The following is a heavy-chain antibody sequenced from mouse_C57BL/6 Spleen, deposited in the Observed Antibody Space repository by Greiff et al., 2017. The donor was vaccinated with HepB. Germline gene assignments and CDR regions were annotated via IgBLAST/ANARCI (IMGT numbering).Heavy chain of an antibody. CDR1: GFTFSSYA. D-gene: IGHD1-1*01. CDR2: ISDGGSYT. Sequence: DVMLVESGGGLVKPGGSLKLSCAASGFTFSSYAMSWVRQTPEKRLEWVATISDGGSYTYYPDNVKGRFTISRDNAKNNLYLQMSHLKSEDTAMYYCANYGSSYHWYCDVWGTGTTVTVSS. V-gene: IGHV5-4*03. CDR3: ANYGSSYHWYCDV. J-gene: IGHJ1*03.